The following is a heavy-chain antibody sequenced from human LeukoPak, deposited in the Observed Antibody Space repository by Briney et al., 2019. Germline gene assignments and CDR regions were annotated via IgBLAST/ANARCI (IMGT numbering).Heavy chain of an antibody. D-gene: IGHD6-19*01. Sequence: GRSLRLSCAASGLTFSNYGMHWVRQAPGKGLEWVAVIPYDGFNPYYADSVKGRFTISRDNSKNTPWLQMNSLRAEDTAVYYCAKVKEMYSSGSYYFDYWGQGTLVTVSS. CDR3: AKVKEMYSSGSYYFDY. J-gene: IGHJ4*02. CDR2: IPYDGFNP. CDR1: GLTFSNYG. V-gene: IGHV3-30*18.